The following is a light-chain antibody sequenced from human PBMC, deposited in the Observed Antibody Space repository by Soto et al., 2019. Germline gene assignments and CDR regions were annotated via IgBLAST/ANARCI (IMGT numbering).Light chain of an antibody. CDR3: QQYNTRPKT. V-gene: IGKV3-15*01. CDR2: GAS. Sequence: VMTQSPATLSVSPGERAALSCRASQSVSTNLAWYQQKPGQPPRLLISGASTRATGVPARFSGSGSGTEFALTISGLQSEDFTVYFCQQYNTRPKTFGQGTKVDIK. CDR1: QSVSTN. J-gene: IGKJ1*01.